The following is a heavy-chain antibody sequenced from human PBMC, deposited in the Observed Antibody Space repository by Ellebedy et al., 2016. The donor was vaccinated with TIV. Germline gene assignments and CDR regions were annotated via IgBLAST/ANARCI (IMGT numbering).Heavy chain of an antibody. CDR2: ISSSSSYI. D-gene: IGHD1-1*01. CDR1: GFTFSSYS. Sequence: GESLKISCVVSGFTFSSYSMNWVRQAPGKGLEWVSSISSSSSYIYYPDSVKGRFTISRDNGKNALYLQMNSLRAEYTAVYYCARKPMNPTDLYGNFDHWGQGTLVTVSS. CDR3: ARKPMNPTDLYGNFDH. J-gene: IGHJ4*02. V-gene: IGHV3-21*01.